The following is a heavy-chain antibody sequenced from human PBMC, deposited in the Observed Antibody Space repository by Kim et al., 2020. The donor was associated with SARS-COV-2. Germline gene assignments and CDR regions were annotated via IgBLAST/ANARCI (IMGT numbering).Heavy chain of an antibody. CDR3: ARGLFDILTGYPNWFDP. J-gene: IGHJ5*02. Sequence: HKSRVTISVDTSKRQFSLQLSSVTASDTAVYYCARGLFDILTGYPNWFDPWGQGTLVTVSS. V-gene: IGHV4-30-2*05. D-gene: IGHD3-9*01.